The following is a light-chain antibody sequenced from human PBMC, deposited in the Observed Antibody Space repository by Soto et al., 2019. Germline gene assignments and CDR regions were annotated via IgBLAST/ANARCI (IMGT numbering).Light chain of an antibody. CDR2: GAS. Sequence: EIAMKQSPGTLSVSPGERATLSCRASQSVSSSLAWYQQKPGQAPRLLIYGASTRATGIPARFSGSGSGTEFTLTISSLRSEDFAVYYCQQYNNWPPFTFGPGTKVDIK. V-gene: IGKV3-15*01. J-gene: IGKJ3*01. CDR3: QQYNNWPPFT. CDR1: QSVSSS.